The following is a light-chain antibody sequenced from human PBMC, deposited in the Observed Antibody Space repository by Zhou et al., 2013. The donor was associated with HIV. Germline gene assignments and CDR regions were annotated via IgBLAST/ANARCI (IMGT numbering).Light chain of an antibody. Sequence: DIQMTQSPSSLSASVGDRVTITCRASQTISSYLNWYQQKPGKAPKLLIYAASSLQSGVPSRFSGSGSGTDFTLTISSLQPEDAATYYCQQYNGGSRTFGQGTKVEI. CDR3: QQYNGGSRT. CDR2: AAS. V-gene: IGKV1-39*01. CDR1: QTISSY. J-gene: IGKJ1*01.